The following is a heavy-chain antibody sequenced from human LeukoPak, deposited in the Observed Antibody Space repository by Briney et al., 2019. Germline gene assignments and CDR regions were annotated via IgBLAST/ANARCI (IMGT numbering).Heavy chain of an antibody. Sequence: GGSLRLSCAASGFTFSSYAMSWVRQAPGKGLEWVSAISGSGGSTYYADSVKGRFTISRDNPKNTLYLQMNSLRAEDTAVYYCAKNPGKLVYFDYWGQGTLVTVSS. V-gene: IGHV3-23*01. CDR3: AKNPGKLVYFDY. CDR2: ISGSGGST. CDR1: GFTFSSYA. J-gene: IGHJ4*02. D-gene: IGHD6-6*01.